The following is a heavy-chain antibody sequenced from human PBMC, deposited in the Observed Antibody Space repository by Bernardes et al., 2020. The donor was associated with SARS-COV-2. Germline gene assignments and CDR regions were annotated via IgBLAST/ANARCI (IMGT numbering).Heavy chain of an antibody. Sequence: GGSLRLSCAASGFSSSSLSMTWVRQAPGKGLERISYINSDSSTIRYADSVKGRFTISRDSAKNSLYLQMNSLSDEDTAVYYCARGRQQLVLDYWGQGSLVTVSS. V-gene: IGHV3-48*02. D-gene: IGHD6-13*01. J-gene: IGHJ4*02. CDR2: INSDSSTI. CDR3: ARGRQQLVLDY. CDR1: GFSSSSLS.